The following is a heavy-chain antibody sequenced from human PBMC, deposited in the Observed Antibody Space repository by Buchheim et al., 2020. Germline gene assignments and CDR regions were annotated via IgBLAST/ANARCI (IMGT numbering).Heavy chain of an antibody. V-gene: IGHV3-7*03. Sequence: EVQLVESGGGLVQPGGSLRLSCAASGFTFSSYWMSWVRQAPGKGLEWVANIKQDGSEKYYVDSVKGRFTISRDNAKHSLYLQMNSLGAEDTAVYYCARGTSTYYDFWSGFGSYGMDVWGQGTT. D-gene: IGHD3-3*01. J-gene: IGHJ6*02. CDR1: GFTFSSYW. CDR3: ARGTSTYYDFWSGFGSYGMDV. CDR2: IKQDGSEK.